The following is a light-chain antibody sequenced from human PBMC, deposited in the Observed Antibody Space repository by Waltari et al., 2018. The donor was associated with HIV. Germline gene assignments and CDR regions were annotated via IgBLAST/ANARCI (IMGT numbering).Light chain of an antibody. Sequence: EIVLTQSPATLSLSPGERATLSCRASQSVSWLAWYQQKPGQAPRLLIYHTSNRAPGIPARFSGSGSGTDFTLTISSLEPEDFAVYYCQRRGNWPITFGQGTRLEIK. CDR2: HTS. CDR1: QSVSW. J-gene: IGKJ5*01. CDR3: QRRGNWPIT. V-gene: IGKV3-11*01.